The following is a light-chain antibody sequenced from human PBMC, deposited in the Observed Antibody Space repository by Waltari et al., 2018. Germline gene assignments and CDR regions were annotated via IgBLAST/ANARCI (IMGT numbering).Light chain of an antibody. J-gene: IGKJ4*01. CDR2: GAS. CDR3: QQYDISPLT. Sequence: EIVLPQSPGTLSLSPGEGATISCRTSQPIRTTYLAWYPQKPGQAPTLRIYGASSRATGVPDRFTGSGSGTDFSLTISSLEPEDFATYYCQQYDISPLTFGGGTKVEIK. V-gene: IGKV3-20*01. CDR1: QPIRTTY.